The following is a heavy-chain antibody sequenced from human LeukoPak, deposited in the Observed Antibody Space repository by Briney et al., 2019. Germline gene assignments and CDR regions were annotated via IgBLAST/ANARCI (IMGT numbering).Heavy chain of an antibody. D-gene: IGHD3-10*01. Sequence: PGGSLRLSCAASGFTFSSYSMNWVRQAPGKGLEWVSSISSSSSYIYYADSVKGRFTISRDNAKNSLYLQMNSLRAEDTAVYYCARDPMAVRGVLKYWGQGTLVTVSS. J-gene: IGHJ4*02. CDR2: ISSSSSYI. V-gene: IGHV3-21*01. CDR1: GFTFSSYS. CDR3: ARDPMAVRGVLKY.